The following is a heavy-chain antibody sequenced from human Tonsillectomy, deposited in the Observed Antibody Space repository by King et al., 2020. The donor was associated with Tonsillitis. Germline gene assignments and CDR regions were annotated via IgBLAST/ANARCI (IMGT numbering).Heavy chain of an antibody. Sequence: VPLQESGPGLVKPSQTLSLTCTVSGGSISSGGYYWSWIRQHPGKGLEWIGYIYYSGSTYYNPSLKSLVTISVDTSKNQFSLKLSSVTAADTAVYYCARVKSDYYDSSGYFDYWGQGTLVTVSS. J-gene: IGHJ4*02. CDR2: IYYSGST. CDR1: GGSISSGGYY. V-gene: IGHV4-31*01. CDR3: ARVKSDYYDSSGYFDY. D-gene: IGHD3-22*01.